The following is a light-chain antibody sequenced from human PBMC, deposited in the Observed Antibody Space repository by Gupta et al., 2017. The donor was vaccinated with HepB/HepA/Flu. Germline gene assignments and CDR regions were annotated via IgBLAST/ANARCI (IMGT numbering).Light chain of an antibody. CDR3: QQYNKWPIFS. V-gene: IGKV3-15*01. Sequence: EIVMTQSPATLSVSPGERATLSCRASQSISSNLAWYQQKHGQAPMLLISDESTSAKGLTARFRGRWAGPEVTITNSSLHDEEFVIYYSQQYNKWPIFSFGPGTXVDIK. J-gene: IGKJ3*01. CDR2: DES. CDR1: QSISSN.